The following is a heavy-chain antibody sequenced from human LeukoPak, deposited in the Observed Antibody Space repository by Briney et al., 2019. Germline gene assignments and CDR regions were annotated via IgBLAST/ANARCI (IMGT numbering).Heavy chain of an antibody. CDR2: IYSGGST. J-gene: IGHJ6*02. CDR1: RLTLSQYY. CDR3: AREVTLDVYYRMDV. V-gene: IGHV3-53*01. Sequence: GGSLRLSCLASRLTLSQYYMFGLRQAPGQGLEWVSVIYSGGSTYYADSVKGRFTISRDNSKNTLYLQMNSLRAEDTAVYYCAREVTLDVYYRMDVWGQGTTVTVSS. D-gene: IGHD1-1*01.